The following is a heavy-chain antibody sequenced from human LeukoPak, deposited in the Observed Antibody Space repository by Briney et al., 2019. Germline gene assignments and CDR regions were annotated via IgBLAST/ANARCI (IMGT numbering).Heavy chain of an antibody. CDR3: ARDVGRDYGDYDWFDP. D-gene: IGHD4-17*01. J-gene: IGHJ5*02. CDR2: IYYSGST. CDR1: GGSISSYY. V-gene: IGHV4-59*01. Sequence: SETLSLTCTVSGGSISSYYWSWIRQPPGKGLEWIGYIYYSGSTNYNPSLKSRVTISVDTSKNQFSLKLSSVTAADTAVYYCARDVGRDYGDYDWFDPWGQGTLVTVSS.